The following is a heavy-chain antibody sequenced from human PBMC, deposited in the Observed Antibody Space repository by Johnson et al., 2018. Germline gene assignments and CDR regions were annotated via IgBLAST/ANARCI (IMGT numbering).Heavy chain of an antibody. V-gene: IGHV3-13*01. D-gene: IGHD2-15*01. CDR1: GFTFSSYD. J-gene: IGHJ3*02. CDR3: AKDTHSTGPDAVDI. Sequence: VQLVQSGGGLVQPGGSLRRSCAASGFTFSSYDMHWVRHATGNGLEWVSAIGTAGDTYYPVSVKGRFTISRDNSKNSLYLQLKSRRAKATALYYFAKDTHSTGPDAVDIWGQWKMLTVSS. CDR2: IGTAGDT.